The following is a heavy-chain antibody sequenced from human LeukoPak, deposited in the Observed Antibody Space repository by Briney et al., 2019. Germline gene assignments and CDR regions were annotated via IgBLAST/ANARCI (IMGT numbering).Heavy chain of an antibody. CDR1: GGSISSGGYF. V-gene: IGHV4-31*03. CDR3: ARAASGYMYYFDY. D-gene: IGHD3-16*02. J-gene: IGHJ4*02. CDR2: IYYTGST. Sequence: SETLSLTCTVSGGSISSGGYFWSWIRQHPGKDLEWIGYIYYTGSTYYNPSLKSRVAMSLDTSKNQFSLKLSSVTAADTAVYYCARAASGYMYYFDYWGRGTLVTVSS.